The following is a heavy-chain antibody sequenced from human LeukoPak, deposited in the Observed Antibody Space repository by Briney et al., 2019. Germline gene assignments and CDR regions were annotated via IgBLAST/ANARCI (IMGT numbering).Heavy chain of an antibody. V-gene: IGHV4-30-2*01. CDR1: GGSISSCGYS. J-gene: IGHJ5*02. CDR2: IYHSGST. Sequence: SQTLSLTCAVSGGSISSCGYSWSWIRQPPGKGLEWIGYIYHSGSTYYNPSLKSRVTISVDRSKNQFSLKLSSVTAADTAVYYCARAITMVRGVISNWFDPWGQGTLVTVSS. D-gene: IGHD3-10*01. CDR3: ARAITMVRGVISNWFDP.